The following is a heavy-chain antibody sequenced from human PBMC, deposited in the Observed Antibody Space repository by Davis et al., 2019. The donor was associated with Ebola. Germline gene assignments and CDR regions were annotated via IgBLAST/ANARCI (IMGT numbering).Heavy chain of an antibody. CDR2: ISSSGSTI. CDR1: GFTFSDYY. Sequence: GGSLRLSCPASGFTFSDYYMSWIRQAPGKGLEWVSYISSSGSTIYYADSVKGRFTIPRDNAKNSLYLQMNSLRDEDTAVYYCARGYQKNYYYYYGMDVWGQGTTVTVSS. D-gene: IGHD2-2*01. CDR3: ARGYQKNYYYYYGMDV. V-gene: IGHV3-11*04. J-gene: IGHJ6*02.